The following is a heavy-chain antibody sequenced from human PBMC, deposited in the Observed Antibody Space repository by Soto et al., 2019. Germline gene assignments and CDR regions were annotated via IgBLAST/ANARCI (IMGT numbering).Heavy chain of an antibody. CDR1: GFTFINYA. Sequence: EVQLLESGGGLVQPGGSLRLSCAASGFTFINYAMTWVRQAPGKGLEWVSSISNHGSDTYYVDSVKGRFTISRDNSKNTLYLQMNSLRAEDTAVYYCAKETYSSSWYFWGQGTLVTVSS. CDR3: AKETYSSSWYF. D-gene: IGHD6-13*01. J-gene: IGHJ4*02. V-gene: IGHV3-23*01. CDR2: ISNHGSDT.